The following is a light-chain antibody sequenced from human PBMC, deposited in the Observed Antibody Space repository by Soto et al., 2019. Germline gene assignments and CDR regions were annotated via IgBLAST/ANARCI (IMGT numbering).Light chain of an antibody. V-gene: IGLV2-14*01. CDR1: RSDVGAYNY. CDR2: EVT. J-gene: IGLJ1*01. CDR3: SSFTSRFTFV. Sequence: QSALTQPASVSGSPGQSIATSCTGTRSDVGAYNYVSWYQQHPGKAPKLMISEVTNRPSGVSDRFSGSKSGNTASPTISGLQAEDEADYYCSSFTSRFTFVFGTGNKVTVL.